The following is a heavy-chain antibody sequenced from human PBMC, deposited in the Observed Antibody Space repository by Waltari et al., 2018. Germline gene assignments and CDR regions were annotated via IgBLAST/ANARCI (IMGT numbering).Heavy chain of an antibody. V-gene: IGHV3-23*03. CDR3: AKSQTAAGMF. CDR1: GFTFSSYA. CDR2: IYSGGST. J-gene: IGHJ3*01. D-gene: IGHD6-13*01. Sequence: EVQLLESGGGLVQPGGSLRLSCAASGFTFSSYAMSWVRQAPGKGLELVSVIYSGGSTYYADSVKGRFTISRDNSKNTLYLQMNSLRAEDTAVYYCAKSQTAAGMFWGQGTMVTVSS.